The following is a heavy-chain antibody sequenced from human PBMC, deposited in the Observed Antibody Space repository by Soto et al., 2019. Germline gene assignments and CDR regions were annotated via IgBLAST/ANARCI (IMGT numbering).Heavy chain of an antibody. Sequence: QVQLVESGGGVVQPGRSLRLSCAASGFTFSSYAMHWVRQAPGKGLEWVAVISYDGSNKYYADSVKGRFTISRDNSKNTLYLQMNSLRAEDTAVYYCARDLEVGPARYYYYGMDVCGQGTTVTVSS. J-gene: IGHJ6*02. CDR3: ARDLEVGPARYYYYGMDV. CDR1: GFTFSSYA. V-gene: IGHV3-30-3*01. CDR2: ISYDGSNK. D-gene: IGHD6-25*01.